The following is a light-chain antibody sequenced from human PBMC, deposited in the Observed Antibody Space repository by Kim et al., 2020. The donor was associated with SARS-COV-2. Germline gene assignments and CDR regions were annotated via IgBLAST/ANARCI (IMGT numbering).Light chain of an antibody. CDR1: SSNIGSAT. V-gene: IGLV1-44*01. Sequence: GQRVTISGSGSSSNIGSATVNWYQQLPGTAPKHLIYSSNQRPSGVPDRFSGSKSGTSASLAISGLQSEDEGDYYCAAWDASLNGVVFGGGTQLTVL. CDR2: SSN. J-gene: IGLJ2*01. CDR3: AAWDASLNGVV.